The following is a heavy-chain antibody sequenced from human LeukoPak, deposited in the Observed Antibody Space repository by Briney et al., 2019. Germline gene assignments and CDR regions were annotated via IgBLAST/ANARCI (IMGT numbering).Heavy chain of an antibody. J-gene: IGHJ1*01. CDR3: ARGYYGDYVYAPFQH. CDR2: IYYSGST. V-gene: IGHV4-59*01. CDR1: GGSISSYY. D-gene: IGHD4-17*01. Sequence: PSKTLSLTCTVSGGSISSYYWSWIRQPPGKGLEWIGYIYYSGSTNYNPSLKSRVTISVDTSKNQFSLKLSSVTAADTAVYYCARGYYGDYVYAPFQHWGQGTLVTVSS.